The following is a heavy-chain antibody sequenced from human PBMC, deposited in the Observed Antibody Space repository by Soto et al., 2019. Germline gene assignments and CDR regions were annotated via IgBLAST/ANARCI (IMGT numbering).Heavy chain of an antibody. Sequence: GGSLRLSCAASGFKFSSYALTWVRQAPGKGLEWVSVISVSGANTYYADSVKGRFTISRDNSKNTLYLQMNSLRAEDTAIYYCGKASTYPLDGVDVWGQGTTVTVSS. CDR1: GFKFSSYA. D-gene: IGHD3-16*01. V-gene: IGHV3-23*01. CDR2: ISVSGANT. CDR3: GKASTYPLDGVDV. J-gene: IGHJ6*02.